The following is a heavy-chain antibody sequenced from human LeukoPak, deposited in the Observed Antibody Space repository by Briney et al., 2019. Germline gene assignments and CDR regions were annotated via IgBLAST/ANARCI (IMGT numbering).Heavy chain of an antibody. V-gene: IGHV3-30*14. D-gene: IGHD3-10*01. CDR1: GFTFSTYA. CDR2: ISSDGTKK. CDR3: AREALGGGGY. J-gene: IGHJ4*02. Sequence: PGRSPRLSCAGSGFTFSTYAMHWVRQAPGKGLEWVAVISSDGTKKYYADSVKGRFTISRDNSKNTLYLQMNSLRAEDTAVYYCAREALGGGGYWGQGALVTVSS.